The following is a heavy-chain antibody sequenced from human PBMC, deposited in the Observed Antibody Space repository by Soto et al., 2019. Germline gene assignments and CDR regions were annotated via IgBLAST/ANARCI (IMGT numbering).Heavy chain of an antibody. J-gene: IGHJ4*02. CDR2: ISGSGGST. CDR1: GFTFSSYA. D-gene: IGHD3-3*01. CDR3: AKDYDFWRNKMYYFDY. V-gene: IGHV3-23*01. Sequence: VQLLESGGGLVQPGGSLRLSCAASGFTFSSYAMSWVRQAPGKGLEWVSAISGSGGSTYYADSVKGRFTISRDNSKNTLYLQMNSLRAEDTAVYYCAKDYDFWRNKMYYFDYWGQGTLVTVSS.